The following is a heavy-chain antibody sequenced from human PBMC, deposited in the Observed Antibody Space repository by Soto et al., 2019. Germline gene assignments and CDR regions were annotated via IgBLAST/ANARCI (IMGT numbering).Heavy chain of an antibody. J-gene: IGHJ2*01. Sequence: QVQMQESGPGLVKPSETLSLTCTVSGDFISNFYWSWIRQPAGKGLESLGRLSTSGRTNYNPSLQNRVAMSLDTSKNHVSLRLTSLAAADTAVYFCARGMGRYFDLWGRGTLVTVFS. CDR3: ARGMGRYFDL. CDR1: GDFISNFY. CDR2: LSTSGRT. V-gene: IGHV4-4*07. D-gene: IGHD2-8*01.